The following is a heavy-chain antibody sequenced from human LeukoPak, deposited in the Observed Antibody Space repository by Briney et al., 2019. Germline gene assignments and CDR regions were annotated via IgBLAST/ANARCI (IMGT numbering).Heavy chain of an antibody. J-gene: IGHJ6*02. CDR3: ASLKVPGFYYYGMDV. V-gene: IGHV4-34*01. CDR2: INHSGST. D-gene: IGHD3-10*01. Sequence: SETLSLTCAVYGGSFSGYYWSWIRQPPGKGLEWIGEINHSGSTNYNPSLKSRVTISVDTSKNQFSLELSSVTAADTAVYYCASLKVPGFYYYGMDVSGQGTTVTVSS. CDR1: GGSFSGYY.